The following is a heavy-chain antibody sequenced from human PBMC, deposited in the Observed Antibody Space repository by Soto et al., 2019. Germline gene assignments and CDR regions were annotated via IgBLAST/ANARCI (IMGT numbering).Heavy chain of an antibody. D-gene: IGHD3-9*01. Sequence: PGGSLRLSCAASGFTFSSYAMRWVRQAPGKGLEWVSAISGSGGSTYYADSVKGRFTISRDNSKNTLYLQMNSLRAEDTAVYYCSSSGGAYFDWHYGMDVWGQGTTVTVSS. J-gene: IGHJ6*02. CDR2: ISGSGGST. V-gene: IGHV3-23*01. CDR1: GFTFSSYA. CDR3: SSSGGAYFDWHYGMDV.